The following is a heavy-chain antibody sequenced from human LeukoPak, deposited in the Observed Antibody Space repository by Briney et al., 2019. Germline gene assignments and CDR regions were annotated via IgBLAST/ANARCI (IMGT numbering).Heavy chain of an antibody. J-gene: IGHJ5*02. V-gene: IGHV4-34*01. CDR2: INHSGST. CDR1: GGSFSGYY. Sequence: SETLSLTCAVYGGSFSGYYWSWIRQPPGEGLEWIGEINHSGSTNYNPSLKSRVTISVDTSKNQFSLKLSSVTAADTAVYYCARGRGQLWLRWFDPWGQGTLVTVSS. CDR3: ARGRGQLWLRWFDP. D-gene: IGHD5-18*01.